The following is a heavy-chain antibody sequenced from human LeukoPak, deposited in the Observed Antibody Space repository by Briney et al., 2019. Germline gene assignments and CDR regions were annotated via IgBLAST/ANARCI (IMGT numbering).Heavy chain of an antibody. D-gene: IGHD3-22*01. CDR3: GIRDTSDYYVF. CDR1: GFTFRTYA. J-gene: IGHJ4*02. CDR2: TGSNGVT. Sequence: PGGSLRLSCTGSGFTFRTYAFSWVRQAPGKGLEWVSATGSNGVTYDADSVKGRFTISRDNSKNALYLQMNGLRADDTAVYYCGIRDTSDYYVFWGQGTLVTVSS. V-gene: IGHV3-23*01.